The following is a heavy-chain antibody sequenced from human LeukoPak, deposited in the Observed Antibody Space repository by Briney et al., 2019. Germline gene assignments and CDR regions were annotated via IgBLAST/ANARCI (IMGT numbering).Heavy chain of an antibody. V-gene: IGHV3-21*01. D-gene: IGHD6-19*01. CDR3: ARYSSGWTQSF. CDR2: ISSSSSYI. CDR1: GFTVSSNY. J-gene: IGHJ4*02. Sequence: PGGSLRLSCAASGFTVSSNYMSWVRQAPGKGLEWVSSISSSSSYIYYADSVKGRFTISRDNAKNSLYLQMDSLRAEDTAVYYCARYSSGWTQSFWGQGTLVTVSS.